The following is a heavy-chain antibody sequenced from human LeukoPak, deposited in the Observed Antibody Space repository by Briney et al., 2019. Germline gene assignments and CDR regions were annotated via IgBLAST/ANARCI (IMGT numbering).Heavy chain of an antibody. V-gene: IGHV4-59*01. CDR2: IYYSGST. J-gene: IGHJ3*02. D-gene: IGHD3-10*01. CDR3: ARTLPITMVRGPLRAFDI. Sequence: SETLSLTCTVSGGSISSYYWSWIRQPPGKGLEWIGYIYYSGSTNYDPSLKSRVTISVDTSKNQFSLKPSSVTAADTAVYYCARTLPITMVRGPLRAFDIWGQGTMVTVSS. CDR1: GGSISSYY.